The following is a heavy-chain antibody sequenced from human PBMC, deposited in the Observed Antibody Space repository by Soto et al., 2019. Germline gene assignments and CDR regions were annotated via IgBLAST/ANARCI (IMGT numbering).Heavy chain of an antibody. CDR2: IYYSGST. D-gene: IGHD3-3*01. Sequence: PSETLSLTCTVSGGSISSYYLSWIRQPPGKGLEWIGYIYYSGSTNYNPSLKSRVTISVDTSKNQFSLKLSSVTAADTAVYYCAREGTIFGVAPYGMDVWGQGTTVTVYS. J-gene: IGHJ6*02. CDR3: AREGTIFGVAPYGMDV. V-gene: IGHV4-59*01. CDR1: GGSISSYY.